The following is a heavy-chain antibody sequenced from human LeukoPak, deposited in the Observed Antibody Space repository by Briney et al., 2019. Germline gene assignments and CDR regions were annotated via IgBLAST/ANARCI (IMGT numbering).Heavy chain of an antibody. D-gene: IGHD2-15*01. J-gene: IGHJ4*02. CDR1: GNTFSYYD. Sequence: GASVTVSCKASGNTFSYYDINWVRQAAGQGVEWMGWMHFNTGNTGYAQKFQGRVSMTRDISRNTAYMELSSLRLEDTAVYFCVRGAVRSCSGGNCYAPDFWGQGTLVTIS. CDR3: VRGAVRSCSGGNCYAPDF. V-gene: IGHV1-8*01. CDR2: MHFNTGNT.